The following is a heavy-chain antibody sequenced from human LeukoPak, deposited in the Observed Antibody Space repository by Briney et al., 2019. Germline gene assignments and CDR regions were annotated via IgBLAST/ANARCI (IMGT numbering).Heavy chain of an antibody. D-gene: IGHD3-10*01. CDR2: ISNDASST. CDR3: ARGEYGSGSYHIDY. J-gene: IGHJ4*02. V-gene: IGHV3-74*01. Sequence: GGSLRLSCAASGFTFSNYWMHWVRQAPGKGLVWVSRISNDASSTTYADSVKGRFTISRDNTKNTLYLQMSSLRAEDTAVYYCARGEYGSGSYHIDYWGQGTLVTVSS. CDR1: GFTFSNYW.